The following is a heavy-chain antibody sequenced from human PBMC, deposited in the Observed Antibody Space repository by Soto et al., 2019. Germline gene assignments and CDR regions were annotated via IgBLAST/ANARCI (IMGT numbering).Heavy chain of an antibody. J-gene: IGHJ3*02. CDR2: ISSGSSYI. CDR1: GFTFNTYS. D-gene: IGHD6-6*01. CDR3: AREKWEQFVHAFDI. V-gene: IGHV3-21*01. Sequence: GGSLRLSCAASGFTFNTYSVNWVRQAPGKGLEWVSSISSGSSYIYYADSVKGRFTISRDNAKNSLFLQMNSLRAEDTAVYYCAREKWEQFVHAFDIWGQGTMVTVSS.